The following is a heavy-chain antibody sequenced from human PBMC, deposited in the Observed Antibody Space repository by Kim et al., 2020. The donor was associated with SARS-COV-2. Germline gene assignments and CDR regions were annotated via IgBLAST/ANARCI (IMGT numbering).Heavy chain of an antibody. CDR2: IYYSGST. CDR1: GGSISSGGYY. J-gene: IGHJ5*02. V-gene: IGHV4-31*03. D-gene: IGHD5-12*01. CDR3: AREIDIVATTGQNWFDP. Sequence: SETLSLTCTVSGGSISSGGYYWSWIRQHPGKGLEWIGYIYYSGSTYYNSSLKSRVTISVDTSKNQFSLKLSSVTAADTAVYYCAREIDIVATTGQNWFDPWGQGTLVTVSS.